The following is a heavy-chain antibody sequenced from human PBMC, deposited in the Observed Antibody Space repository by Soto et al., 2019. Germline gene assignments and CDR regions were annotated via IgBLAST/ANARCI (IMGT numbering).Heavy chain of an antibody. D-gene: IGHD1-26*01. Sequence: QMQLVQSGPEVKKPGTSVKVSCKASGFTFTSSAVQWVRQARGQRLEWIGWIVVGSGNTNYAQKFQERVTITRDMSTSTAYMELSSLRSEDTAVYYCAAGGSYWSSSTFGYYYGMDVWGQGTTVTVSS. V-gene: IGHV1-58*01. CDR2: IVVGSGNT. J-gene: IGHJ6*02. CDR1: GFTFTSSA. CDR3: AAGGSYWSSSTFGYYYGMDV.